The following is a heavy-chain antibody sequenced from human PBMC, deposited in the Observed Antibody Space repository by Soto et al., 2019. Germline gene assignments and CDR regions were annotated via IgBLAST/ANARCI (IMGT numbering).Heavy chain of an antibody. J-gene: IGHJ5*02. CDR3: AREGYYDSSGYINNWFDP. CDR1: GFTFSSYG. D-gene: IGHD3-22*01. Sequence: SLRLSCAASGFTFSSYGMHWVRQAPGKGLEWVAVIWYDGSNKYYADSVKGRFTISRDNSKNTLYLQMNSLRAEDTAVYYCAREGYYDSSGYINNWFDPWGQGTLVTVSS. V-gene: IGHV3-33*01. CDR2: IWYDGSNK.